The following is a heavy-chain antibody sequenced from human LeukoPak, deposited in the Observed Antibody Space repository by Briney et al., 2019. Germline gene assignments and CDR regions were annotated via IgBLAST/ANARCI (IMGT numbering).Heavy chain of an antibody. D-gene: IGHD3-10*01. Sequence: PGGSLRLSCAASGFTFSSYSMNWVRQAPGKGLEWVSSISSSSSYIYYADSVKGRFTISRDNAKNSLYLQMNSLRAEDTAVYYCARAGSGPSWVSPLDYWGQGTLVTVSS. CDR2: ISSSSSYI. V-gene: IGHV3-21*01. J-gene: IGHJ4*02. CDR1: GFTFSSYS. CDR3: ARAGSGPSWVSPLDY.